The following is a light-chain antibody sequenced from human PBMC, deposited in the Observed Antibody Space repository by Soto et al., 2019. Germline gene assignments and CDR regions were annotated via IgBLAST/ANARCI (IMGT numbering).Light chain of an antibody. CDR2: EVS. Sequence: QSVLTQPPSASGSPGQSVTISCTATSSDVVAYNYVSWYQQHPGKAPKLMIYEVSKRPSGVPDRFSGSKSGNTASLTVSGLQAEDEADYYCSSYAGSNNFVFGTGTKVTVL. J-gene: IGLJ1*01. CDR1: SSDVVAYNY. V-gene: IGLV2-8*01. CDR3: SSYAGSNNFV.